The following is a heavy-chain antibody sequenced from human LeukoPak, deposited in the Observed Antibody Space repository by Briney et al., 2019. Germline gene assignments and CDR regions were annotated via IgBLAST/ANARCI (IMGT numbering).Heavy chain of an antibody. V-gene: IGHV4-59*01. Sequence: SQTLSLTCTVSGASISSYYWSWIRHPPGKGLEWIGYIHHSGAGNYNPSLKSRVTISVDTSKKQFSLKVSSVTAADTAVYYCARAGAPYGSGNYYNSDVWGQGTTVTVSS. D-gene: IGHD3-10*01. CDR2: IHHSGAG. CDR1: GASISSYY. CDR3: ARAGAPYGSGNYYNSDV. J-gene: IGHJ6*02.